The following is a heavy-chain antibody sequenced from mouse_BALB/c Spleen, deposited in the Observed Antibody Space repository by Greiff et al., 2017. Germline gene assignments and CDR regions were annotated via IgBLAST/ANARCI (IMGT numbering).Heavy chain of an antibody. V-gene: IGHV5-15*02. CDR2: ISNLAYSI. D-gene: IGHD1-1*01. Sequence: EVKLVESGGGLVKPGGSRKLSCAASGFTFSDYGMAWVRQAPGKGPEWVAFISNLAYSIYYADTVTGRFTISRENAKNTLYLEMSSLRSEDTAMYYCARGNYGSPYFDYWGQGTTLTVSS. CDR3: ARGNYGSPYFDY. CDR1: GFTFSDYG. J-gene: IGHJ2*01.